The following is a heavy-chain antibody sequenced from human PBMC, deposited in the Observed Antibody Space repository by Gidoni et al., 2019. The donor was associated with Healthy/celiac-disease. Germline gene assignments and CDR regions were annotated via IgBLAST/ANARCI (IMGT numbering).Heavy chain of an antibody. J-gene: IGHJ6*02. V-gene: IGHV4-34*01. CDR3: ARGGGGYSFYYYYYGMDV. CDR2: INHSGST. D-gene: IGHD5-18*01. Sequence: QVQLQQWGAGLLKPSETLSLTCAVYGGSFSGYYWSWIRKPPGKGLEWIGEINHSGSTNYNPSLKSRVTISVDTSKNQFSLKLSSVTAADTAVYYCARGGGGYSFYYYYYGMDVWGQGTTVTVSS. CDR1: GGSFSGYY.